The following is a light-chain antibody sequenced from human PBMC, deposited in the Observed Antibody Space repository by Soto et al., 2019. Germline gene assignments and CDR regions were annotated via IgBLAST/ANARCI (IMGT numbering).Light chain of an antibody. CDR1: QSVSSSD. Sequence: EIVLTQSPGTLSLSPGERATLSCRASQSVSSSDLARYQQKPGQAPRLLLYGASSRATGIPDRFSGSGSGTDFTLTISRLEPEDLSVYYCQQYGSSPRTFGQGTKVAIK. CDR3: QQYGSSPRT. CDR2: GAS. V-gene: IGKV3-20*01. J-gene: IGKJ1*01.